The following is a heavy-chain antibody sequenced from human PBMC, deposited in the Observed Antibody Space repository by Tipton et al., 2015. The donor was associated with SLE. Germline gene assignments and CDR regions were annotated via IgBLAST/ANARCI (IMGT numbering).Heavy chain of an antibody. CDR2: ISYSAGT. D-gene: IGHD2-2*01. Sequence: GLVKPSETLSLSCAVSGVSISGLTYYWGWIRQSPGKGLEWIATISYSAGTFYNPSLKSRVTISADSSQNQFSLRLSSVTAADTAMYYCARAYCTSTSCQRAEYFQHWGQGTLVTVYS. CDR3: ARAYCTSTSCQRAEYFQH. J-gene: IGHJ1*01. CDR1: GVSISGLTYY. V-gene: IGHV4-39*07.